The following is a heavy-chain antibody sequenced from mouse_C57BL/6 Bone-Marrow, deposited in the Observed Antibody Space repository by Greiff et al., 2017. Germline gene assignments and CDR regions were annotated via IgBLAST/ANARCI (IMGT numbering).Heavy chain of an antibody. CDR2: IYPGSGST. D-gene: IGHD1-1*01. Sequence: QVQLQQPGAELVKPGASVKMSCKASGYTFTSYWITWVKQRPGQGLEWIGDIYPGSGSTNYNEKFKSKATLTVDTSSSTAYMQLSSLTSEDSAVYDCARSPYYYGSSWYIDVWGTGTTVTVSS. V-gene: IGHV1-55*01. CDR3: ARSPYYYGSSWYIDV. CDR1: GYTFTSYW. J-gene: IGHJ1*03.